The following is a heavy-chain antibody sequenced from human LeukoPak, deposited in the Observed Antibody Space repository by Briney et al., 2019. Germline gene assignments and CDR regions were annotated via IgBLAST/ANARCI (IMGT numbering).Heavy chain of an antibody. J-gene: IGHJ4*02. V-gene: IGHV1-2*02. CDR3: ARDPCSHYGEFDY. CDR1: GYTFTGYY. Sequence: GASVKVSCKASGYTFTGYYVHWVRQAPGKGLEWMGWINPNSGVTNYAQKSQGRVTVTRATSINTAYMELSRLRSDDTAVYYCARDPCSHYGEFDYWGQGTLVTVSS. D-gene: IGHD3-16*01. CDR2: INPNSGVT.